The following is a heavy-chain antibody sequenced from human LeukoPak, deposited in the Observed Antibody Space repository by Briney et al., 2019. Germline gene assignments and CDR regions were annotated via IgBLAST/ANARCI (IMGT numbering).Heavy chain of an antibody. CDR2: IYSGGST. V-gene: IGHV3-53*01. D-gene: IGHD3-16*01. J-gene: IGHJ4*02. Sequence: GSLRLSCAASGFTVSSNYMSWVRQAPGKGLEWVSVIYSGGSTYYADSVKGRFTISRDNSKNTLYLQMNSLRAEDTAVYYCARRAGAYTHPYDYWGQGTLVTVS. CDR1: GFTVSSNY. CDR3: ARRAGAYTHPYDY.